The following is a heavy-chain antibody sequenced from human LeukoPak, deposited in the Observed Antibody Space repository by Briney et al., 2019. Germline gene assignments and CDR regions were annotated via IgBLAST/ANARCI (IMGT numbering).Heavy chain of an antibody. D-gene: IGHD3-22*01. J-gene: IGHJ4*02. Sequence: SETLSLTCTVSGGSISSYYWSWIRQPPGKGLEWIGYIYYSGSTNYNPSLKSRVTISVDTSKNQFSPKLSSVTAADTAVYYCAREYYDSSGYYRAPFDYWGQGTLVTVSS. CDR2: IYYSGST. V-gene: IGHV4-59*12. CDR1: GGSISSYY. CDR3: AREYYDSSGYYRAPFDY.